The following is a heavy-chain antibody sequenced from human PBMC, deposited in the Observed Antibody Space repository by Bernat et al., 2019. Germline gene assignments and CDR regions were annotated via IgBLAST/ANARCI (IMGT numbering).Heavy chain of an antibody. CDR1: GFTFSSYA. D-gene: IGHD5-12*01. Sequence: QVQLVESGGGVVQPGRSLRLSCAASGFTFSSYAMHWVRQAPGKGLEWVAVISYDGSNKYYADSVKGRFTISRDNSKNTLYLQMNSLRAEDTAVYYCAREGGLLYVDIVATITSPSNSYYYYGMDVWGQGTTVTVSS. J-gene: IGHJ6*02. CDR2: ISYDGSNK. CDR3: AREGGLLYVDIVATITSPSNSYYYYGMDV. V-gene: IGHV3-30-3*01.